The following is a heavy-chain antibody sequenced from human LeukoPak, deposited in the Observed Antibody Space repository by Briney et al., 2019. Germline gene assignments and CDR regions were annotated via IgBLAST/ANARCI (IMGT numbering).Heavy chain of an antibody. V-gene: IGHV4-39*07. Sequence: PSETLSLTCTVAGGSISSSSYYWGWIRQPPGKGLEWIGSIYYSGSTYYNPSLKSRVTISVDTSKNQFSLKLSSVTAADTAVYYCAESGSYDGAFDIWGQGTMVTVSS. CDR1: GGSISSSSYY. CDR2: IYYSGST. D-gene: IGHD1-26*01. J-gene: IGHJ3*02. CDR3: AESGSYDGAFDI.